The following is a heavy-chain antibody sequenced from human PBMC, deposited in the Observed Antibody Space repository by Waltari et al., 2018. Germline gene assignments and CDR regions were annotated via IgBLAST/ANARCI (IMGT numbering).Heavy chain of an antibody. Sequence: QVQLVQSGAEVKKPGASVKVSCTASGYTFTGYYMHWVRQAPGQGLEWMGWSSPNSGVTNYAQKLQGRVTMTRDTSISTAYMELSRLTSDDTAVYYCARQDSGSQDFWGQGTLVTVSS. CDR2: SSPNSGVT. J-gene: IGHJ4*02. D-gene: IGHD1-26*01. V-gene: IGHV1-2*02. CDR1: GYTFTGYY. CDR3: ARQDSGSQDF.